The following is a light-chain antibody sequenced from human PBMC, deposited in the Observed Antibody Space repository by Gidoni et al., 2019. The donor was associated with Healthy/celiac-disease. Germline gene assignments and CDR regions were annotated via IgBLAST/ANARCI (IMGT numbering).Light chain of an antibody. Sequence: EIAMTQSSGTLSLSPGERATLSCRASQSVSSSYLAWYQQKPGQAPRLLIYGASSRATGIPDRFSGSGSGTDFTLTISRLEPEDFAVYYCQQDGSSLYTFGQGTKLEIK. J-gene: IGKJ2*01. CDR1: QSVSSSY. CDR2: GAS. CDR3: QQDGSSLYT. V-gene: IGKV3-20*01.